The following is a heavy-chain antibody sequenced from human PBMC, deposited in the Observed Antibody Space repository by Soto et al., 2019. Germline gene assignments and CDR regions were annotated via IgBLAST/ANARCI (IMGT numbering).Heavy chain of an antibody. J-gene: IGHJ6*03. CDR3: ARGWFGPDV. V-gene: IGHV3-74*02. Sequence: EVQLVQSGGGLVKPGGSLRLSCEASGFTFSDFAMNWVRQAPGKGLVWVSGIDKVGTDSTYADSVKGRFTSSRDNAKNTVYLQMNSLRVEDTAVYYCARGWFGPDVWGKGTTVTVSS. CDR1: GFTFSDFA. CDR2: IDKVGTDS. D-gene: IGHD3-10*01.